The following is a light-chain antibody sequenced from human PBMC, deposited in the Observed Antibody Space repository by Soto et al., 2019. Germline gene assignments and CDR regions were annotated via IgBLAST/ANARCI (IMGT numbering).Light chain of an antibody. CDR1: QSVSSN. CDR2: GAS. CDR3: QQYNNWPPVT. Sequence: EIVMTQSPATLSVSPGERATLSCRASQSVSSNLAWYQQKPGQAPRLLIYGASTRTTGIPARFSGSGSGTEFTLTISSLQSEDFAVYYCQQYNNWPPVTFGQGTKVEIK. J-gene: IGKJ1*01. V-gene: IGKV3-15*01.